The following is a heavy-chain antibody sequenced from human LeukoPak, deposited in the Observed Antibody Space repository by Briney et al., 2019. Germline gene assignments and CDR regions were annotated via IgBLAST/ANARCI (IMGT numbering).Heavy chain of an antibody. V-gene: IGHV4-4*07. CDR3: AREGAAAGKGVGVFDY. Sequence: KSSETLSLTCTVSGGSISSYYWSWIRQPAGKGLEWIGRIYTSGSTNYNPSLKSRVTMSVDTSKNQFSLKLSSVTAADTAVYYCAREGAAAGKGVGVFDYWGQGTLVTVSS. J-gene: IGHJ4*02. CDR2: IYTSGST. D-gene: IGHD6-13*01. CDR1: GGSISSYY.